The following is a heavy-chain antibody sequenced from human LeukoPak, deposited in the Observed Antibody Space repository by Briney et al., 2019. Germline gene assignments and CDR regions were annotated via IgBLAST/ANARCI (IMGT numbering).Heavy chain of an antibody. CDR1: GFTFSSYG. Sequence: GGSLRLSCAASGFTFSSYGMHWVRQAPGKGLEWVAFIRYDGSNKYYADSVKGRFTISRDNSKNTLYLQMNSLRAEGTAVYYCAKTPYSLDYFDYWGQGTLVTVS. CDR3: AKTPYSLDYFDY. D-gene: IGHD6-13*01. J-gene: IGHJ4*02. CDR2: IRYDGSNK. V-gene: IGHV3-30*02.